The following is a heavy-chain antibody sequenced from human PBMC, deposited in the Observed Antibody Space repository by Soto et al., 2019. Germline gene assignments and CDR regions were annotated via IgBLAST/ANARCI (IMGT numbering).Heavy chain of an antibody. D-gene: IGHD3-3*01. CDR2: INHSGST. Sequence: SETLSLTCAVYGGSFSGYYWSWIRQPPGKGLEWIGEINHSGSTNYNPSLKSRVTISVDTSKNQFSLKLSSVTAADTAVYYCARGQRFSDSFDPWGQGTLVTVSS. V-gene: IGHV4-34*01. CDR1: GGSFSGYY. J-gene: IGHJ5*02. CDR3: ARGQRFSDSFDP.